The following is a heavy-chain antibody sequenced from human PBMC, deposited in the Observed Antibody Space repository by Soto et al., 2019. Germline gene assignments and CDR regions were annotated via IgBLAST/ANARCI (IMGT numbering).Heavy chain of an antibody. V-gene: IGHV6-1*01. Sequence: SEILSLTCAISGDSVSSNSAAWNWIRQSPSRGLEWLGRTYYRSKWYNDYAVSVKSRITINPDTSKNQFSLQLNSVTPEDTAVYYCARVPQRRLLYGMDVWGQGTTVTVSS. J-gene: IGHJ6*02. CDR1: GDSVSSNSAA. CDR3: ARVPQRRLLYGMDV. CDR2: TYYRSKWYN.